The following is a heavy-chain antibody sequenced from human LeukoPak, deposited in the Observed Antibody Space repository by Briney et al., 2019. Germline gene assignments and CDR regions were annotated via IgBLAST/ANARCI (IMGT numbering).Heavy chain of an antibody. CDR1: GFTFSSYE. D-gene: IGHD3-10*01. CDR2: ISSSATT. CDR3: ASLYGSGPNWFDP. Sequence: PGGSLRLSCAASGFTFSSYEMNWVRQAPGKGLEWVSYISSSATTYYADSVKGRFTISRDNAKNSLYLQMNSLRAEDTAVYYCASLYGSGPNWFDPWGQGTLVTVSS. J-gene: IGHJ5*02. V-gene: IGHV3-48*03.